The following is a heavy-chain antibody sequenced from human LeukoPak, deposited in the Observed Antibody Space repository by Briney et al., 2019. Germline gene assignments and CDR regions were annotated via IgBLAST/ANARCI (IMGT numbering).Heavy chain of an antibody. CDR2: IRSNGSTI. D-gene: IGHD3-10*01. V-gene: IGHV3-11*01. Sequence: GGSLRLSCAASGFTFSDYYMSWIRQAPGKGLEGVSYIRSNGSTIYYADSVKGRFTVSRDNAKNSLYLQMNSLRAEDTAVYYCARESFRYYYGSGSYGPFDYWGQGTLVTVSS. J-gene: IGHJ4*02. CDR3: ARESFRYYYGSGSYGPFDY. CDR1: GFTFSDYY.